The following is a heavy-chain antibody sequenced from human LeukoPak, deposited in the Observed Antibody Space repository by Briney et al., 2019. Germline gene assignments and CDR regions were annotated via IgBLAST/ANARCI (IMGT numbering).Heavy chain of an antibody. V-gene: IGHV1-2*06. CDR2: INPNSGGT. Sequence: ASVKVSCKASGYTFTGYYMHWVRQAPGQGLEWMGRINPNSGGTNYAQKFQGRATMTRDTSISTAYMELSRLRSDDTAVYYCARDLVNIVLMVYAKQGDAFDIWGQGTMVTVSS. CDR3: ARDLVNIVLMVYAKQGDAFDI. J-gene: IGHJ3*02. CDR1: GYTFTGYY. D-gene: IGHD2-8*01.